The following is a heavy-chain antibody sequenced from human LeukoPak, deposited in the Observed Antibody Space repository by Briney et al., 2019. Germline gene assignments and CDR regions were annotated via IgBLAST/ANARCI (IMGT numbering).Heavy chain of an antibody. J-gene: IGHJ6*02. Sequence: GGSLRLSCAVSGFTFSGFWMSWSRQAPGKGLEWVASINSDGSEGYYADVVRGRFTISRDNAKNSLYLQINSLRAEDTAVYYCARRTARYYGMDVWGQGTTVTVSS. CDR2: INSDGSEG. V-gene: IGHV3-7*03. CDR1: GFTFSGFW. CDR3: ARRTARYYGMDV.